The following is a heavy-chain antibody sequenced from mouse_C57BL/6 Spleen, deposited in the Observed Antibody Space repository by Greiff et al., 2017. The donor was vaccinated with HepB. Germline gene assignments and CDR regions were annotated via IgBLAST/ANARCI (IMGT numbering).Heavy chain of an antibody. D-gene: IGHD1-1*01. J-gene: IGHJ1*03. CDR1: GYTFTSYW. Sequence: QVQLKQPGAELVMPGASVKLSCKASGYTFTSYWMHWVKQRPGQGLEWIGEIDPSDSYTNYNQKFKGKSTLTVDKSSSTAYMQLSSLTSEDSAVYYCARQNYGSSYGYFDVWGTGTTVTVSS. CDR2: IDPSDSYT. V-gene: IGHV1-69*01. CDR3: ARQNYGSSYGYFDV.